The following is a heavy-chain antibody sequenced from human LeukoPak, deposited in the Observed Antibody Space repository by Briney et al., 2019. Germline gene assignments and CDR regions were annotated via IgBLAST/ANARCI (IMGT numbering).Heavy chain of an antibody. Sequence: SETLSPTCTASGGSISSYYWSWIRQPAGKGLEWIGRIYTSGSTNYNPSLKSRVTMSVDTSKSQFSLKLSSVTAADTAVYYCAREGGDYGLPDYWGQGTLVTVSS. CDR2: IYTSGST. D-gene: IGHD4-17*01. V-gene: IGHV4-4*07. J-gene: IGHJ4*02. CDR1: GGSISSYY. CDR3: AREGGDYGLPDY.